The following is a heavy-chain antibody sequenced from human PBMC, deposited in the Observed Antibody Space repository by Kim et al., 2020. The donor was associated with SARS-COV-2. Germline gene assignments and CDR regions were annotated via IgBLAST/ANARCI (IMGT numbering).Heavy chain of an antibody. D-gene: IGHD6-13*01. Sequence: SLKSRVTISVDTSKNQVSLKLSSVTAADTAVHYCARHVGSSSWPLAPLDYWGQGTLVTVSS. V-gene: IGHV4-39*01. CDR3: ARHVGSSSWPLAPLDY. J-gene: IGHJ4*02.